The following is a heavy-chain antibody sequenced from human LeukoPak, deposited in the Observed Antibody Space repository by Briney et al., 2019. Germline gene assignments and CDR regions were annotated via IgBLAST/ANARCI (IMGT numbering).Heavy chain of an antibody. CDR2: ISSSGSTI. D-gene: IGHD2-8*01. Sequence: PGGSLRLSCAASGFTFSDYYMSWIRPAPGKGLEGVSYISSSGSTIYYADSVKGRFTISRDNAKNSLYLQMNSLRAEDTAVYYCARGKITGYCTNGVCSDAFDIWGQGTMVTVSS. J-gene: IGHJ3*02. CDR3: ARGKITGYCTNGVCSDAFDI. V-gene: IGHV3-11*04. CDR1: GFTFSDYY.